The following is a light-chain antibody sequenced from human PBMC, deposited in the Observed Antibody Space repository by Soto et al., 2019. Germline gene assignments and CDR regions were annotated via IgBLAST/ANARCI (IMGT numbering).Light chain of an antibody. V-gene: IGLV2-23*01. CDR2: EGI. CDR1: SSDIGTYNL. CDR3: CSYAGSGTANYG. Sequence: SALTQPASVSGSPGQSITISCTGTSSDIGTYNLVSWYQHYPGKAPKLMIYEGIKRPSGVSNRFSGSKSGNTAFLTISGLQAEDEADYYCCSYAGSGTANYGFASGTKVTVL. J-gene: IGLJ1*01.